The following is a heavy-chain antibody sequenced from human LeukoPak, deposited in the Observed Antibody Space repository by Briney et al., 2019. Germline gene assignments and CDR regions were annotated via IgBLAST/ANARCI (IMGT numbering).Heavy chain of an antibody. CDR3: AREAYCSGGSCYSGRAFDI. J-gene: IGHJ3*02. CDR2: IKTDGSNT. Sequence: GGSLRLSCPASGFTFSSYWMHWVRQAPGKGLVWVSRIKTDGSNTRYADSVKGRFTISRDNAKNTLYLQMNSLRAEDTAVYYCAREAYCSGGSCYSGRAFDIWGQGTRVTVSS. D-gene: IGHD2-15*01. CDR1: GFTFSSYW. V-gene: IGHV3-74*01.